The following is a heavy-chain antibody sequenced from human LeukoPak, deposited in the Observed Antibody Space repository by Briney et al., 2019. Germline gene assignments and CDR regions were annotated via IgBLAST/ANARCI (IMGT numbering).Heavy chain of an antibody. CDR1: GFTFSSYW. J-gene: IGHJ4*02. V-gene: IGHV3-7*01. CDR3: AKRATYYDFWSGLIDY. Sequence: GGSLRLSCAASGFTFSSYWMSWVRQAPGKGLEWVANIKQDGSEEYYVDSVKGRFTISRDNAKNSLYLQMNSLRAEDTAVYYCAKRATYYDFWSGLIDYWGQGTLVTVSS. D-gene: IGHD3-3*01. CDR2: IKQDGSEE.